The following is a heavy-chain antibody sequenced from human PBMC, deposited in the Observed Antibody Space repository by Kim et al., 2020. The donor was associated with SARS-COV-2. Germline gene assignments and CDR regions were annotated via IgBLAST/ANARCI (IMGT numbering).Heavy chain of an antibody. V-gene: IGHV4-59*01. CDR1: GGSISSYY. Sequence: SETLSLTCTVSGGSISSYYWSWIRQPPGKGLEWIGYIYYSGSTNYNPSLKSRVTISVDTSKNQFSLKLSSVTAADTAVYYCARDRRWQTTRAHWFDPWGQGTLVTVSS. CDR3: ARDRRWQTTRAHWFDP. CDR2: IYYSGST. J-gene: IGHJ5*02. D-gene: IGHD1-1*01.